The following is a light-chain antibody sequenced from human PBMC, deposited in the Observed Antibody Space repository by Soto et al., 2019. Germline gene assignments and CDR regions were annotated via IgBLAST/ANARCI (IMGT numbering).Light chain of an antibody. Sequence: DIQMTQSPSTLSASVGDRVTITCRASQSISSWLAWYQQKPGKAPKLLIYDASSLESGVPSRFSGSGSGTEFTLTISSLKPDDFATYYCQQYNSSSYTFGQGTRLEIK. CDR1: QSISSW. CDR2: DAS. J-gene: IGKJ5*01. CDR3: QQYNSSSYT. V-gene: IGKV1-5*01.